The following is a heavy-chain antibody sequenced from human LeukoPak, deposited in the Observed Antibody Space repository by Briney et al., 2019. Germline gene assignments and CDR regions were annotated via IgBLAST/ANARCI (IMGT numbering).Heavy chain of an antibody. CDR1: GYTFTNYR. CDR2: ISAYNGNT. CDR3: ARDWTDDSSSWKINYYYGMDV. Sequence: ASVKVSCKASGYTFTNYRINWVRQAPGQGLEWMGWISAYNGNTNYVEKLQGRATMTTDTSTSTAYMELRSLRSDDTAVYYCARDWTDDSSSWKINYYYGMDVWGQGTTVTVSS. J-gene: IGHJ6*02. D-gene: IGHD6-13*01. V-gene: IGHV1-18*01.